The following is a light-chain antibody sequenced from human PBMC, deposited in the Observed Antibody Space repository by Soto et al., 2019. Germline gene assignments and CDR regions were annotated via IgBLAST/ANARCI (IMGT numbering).Light chain of an antibody. CDR1: QSIRRS. J-gene: IGKJ5*01. V-gene: IGKV1-39*01. Sequence: DIQMTQSPSSLSASVGDRVTITCRASQSIRRSLNWYQQKPGKAPKLLIYAASSLQSGVPSRFSGSGSGTDFTLTISSLQPEDFATYYCQQANSFPITFGQGTRLEIK. CDR3: QQANSFPIT. CDR2: AAS.